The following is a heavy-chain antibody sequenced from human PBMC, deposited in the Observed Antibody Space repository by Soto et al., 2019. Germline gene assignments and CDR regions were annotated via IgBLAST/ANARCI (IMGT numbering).Heavy chain of an antibody. D-gene: IGHD3-10*01. Sequence: GESLKISCQGSGYSFANYWIAWVRQMPGKGLEWVGVIYPGDSDTRYSPSFRGQVTISADKSISHVYLQWSSLKASNTAMYYCARNRLRQYYYGMDVWGQGTTVTVSS. CDR3: ARNRLRQYYYGMDV. J-gene: IGHJ6*02. V-gene: IGHV5-51*01. CDR2: IYPGDSDT. CDR1: GYSFANYW.